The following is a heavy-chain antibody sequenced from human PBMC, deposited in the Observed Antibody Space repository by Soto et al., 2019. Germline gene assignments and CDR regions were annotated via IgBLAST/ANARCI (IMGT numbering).Heavy chain of an antibody. Sequence: EVQLVESGGGLVKPGGSLRLSCAASGVTFSSFSFNWVRQAPGKGLEWVSFVLSSSGSIFYADSVKGRFTISRDNAKNSLYLQMNSLKDEDTAVYYWARDPGEQLVLRGFDYYYMDVWGKGATVTVSS. CDR2: VLSSSGSI. CDR1: GVTFSSFS. J-gene: IGHJ6*03. V-gene: IGHV3-21*01. CDR3: ARDPGEQLVLRGFDYYYMDV. D-gene: IGHD6-6*01.